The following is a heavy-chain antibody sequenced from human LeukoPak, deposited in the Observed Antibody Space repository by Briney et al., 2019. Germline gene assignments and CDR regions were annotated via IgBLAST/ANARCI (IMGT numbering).Heavy chain of an antibody. CDR1: GFTFSSYG. Sequence: GGSLRLSCAASGFTFSSYGMHWVRQAPGKGLEWVAVISYDGSNKYYADSVKGRFTNSRDNPKNTLYLQMNSLRAEDTAVYYCAILAMYYDSSGYTFDYWGQGTLATVSS. CDR2: ISYDGSNK. D-gene: IGHD3-22*01. CDR3: AILAMYYDSSGYTFDY. J-gene: IGHJ4*02. V-gene: IGHV3-30*03.